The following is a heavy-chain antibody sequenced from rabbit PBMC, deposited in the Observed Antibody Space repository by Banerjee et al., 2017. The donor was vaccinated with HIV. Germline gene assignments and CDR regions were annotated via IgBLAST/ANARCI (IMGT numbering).Heavy chain of an antibody. CDR3: ARAGYGGGGYGTFYFNL. CDR2: IYTGSSGTT. D-gene: IGHD8-1*01. Sequence: QEQLEESGGGLVKPEGSLTLTCTASGFTFSSYYMCWVRQAPGKGLEWIACIYTGSSGTTYYASWAKGRFTISKTSSTTVTLQMTSLTAADTATYFCARAGYGGGGYGTFYFNLWGPGTLVTVS. CDR1: GFTFSSYY. J-gene: IGHJ4*01. V-gene: IGHV1S45*01.